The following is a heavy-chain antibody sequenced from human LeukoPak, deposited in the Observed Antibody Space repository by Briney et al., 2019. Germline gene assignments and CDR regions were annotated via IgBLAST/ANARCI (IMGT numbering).Heavy chain of an antibody. CDR2: INPNSGGT. V-gene: IGHV1-2*02. D-gene: IGHD2-2*01. Sequence: ASVKVSCKASGYTFTGYYMHWVRQAPGQGLEWMGWINPNSGGTNYAQKFQGRVTMTRDTSISTAYMELSRLRSDDTAVYYCARGLLLSSYYYYCMDVWGKGTTVTVSS. CDR3: ARGLLLSSYYYYCMDV. CDR1: GYTFTGYY. J-gene: IGHJ6*03.